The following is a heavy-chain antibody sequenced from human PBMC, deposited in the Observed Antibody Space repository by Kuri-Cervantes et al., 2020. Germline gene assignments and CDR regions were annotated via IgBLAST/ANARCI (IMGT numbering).Heavy chain of an antibody. CDR2: IWYDGSNK. CDR1: GFTFSSYG. V-gene: IGHV3-33*01. J-gene: IGHJ6*02. CDR3: ARGSWFGDRYYGMDV. Sequence: LSLTCAASGFTFSSYGMHWVRQAPGKGLEWVAVIWYDGSNKYYADSVKGRFTISRDNSKNTLYLQMNSPRAEDTAVYYCARGSWFGDRYYGMDVWGQGTTVTVSS. D-gene: IGHD3-10*01.